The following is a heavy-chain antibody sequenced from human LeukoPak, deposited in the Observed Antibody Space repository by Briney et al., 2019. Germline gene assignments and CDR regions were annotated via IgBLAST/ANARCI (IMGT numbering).Heavy chain of an antibody. V-gene: IGHV3-30-3*01. CDR1: GFTFSSYA. CDR2: ISYDGSNK. Sequence: GGSLRLSCAASGFTFSSYAMHWVRQAPGKGLEWVAVISYDGSNKYYADSVKGRFTISRDNSKNTLYLQMNSLRAEDTAVYYCARGFRSRELLPPPPLRDWDQGTLVTVSS. D-gene: IGHD1-26*01. CDR3: ARGFRSRELLPPPPLRD. J-gene: IGHJ4*02.